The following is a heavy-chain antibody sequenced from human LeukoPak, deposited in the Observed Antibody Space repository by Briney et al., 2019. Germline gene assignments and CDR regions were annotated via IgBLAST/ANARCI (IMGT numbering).Heavy chain of an antibody. V-gene: IGHV1-69*13. CDR3: ARDARSGDDYQYYFDY. CDR1: GYTFTSYY. J-gene: IGHJ4*02. Sequence: GASVKVSCKASGYTFTSYYMHWVRQAPGQGLEWMGGIIPIFGTANYAQKFQGRVTITADESTSTAYMELSSLRSEDTAVYYCARDARSGDDYQYYFDYWGQGTLVTVSS. D-gene: IGHD3-16*01. CDR2: IIPIFGTA.